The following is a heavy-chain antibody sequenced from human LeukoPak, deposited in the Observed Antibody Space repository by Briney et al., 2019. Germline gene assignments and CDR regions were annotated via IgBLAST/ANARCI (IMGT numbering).Heavy chain of an antibody. J-gene: IGHJ4*02. CDR2: ILYSGST. CDR3: ARFPGISVAGPFLGDY. V-gene: IGHV4-59*08. CDR1: GGSISSYY. Sequence: PSETLSLTCTVSGGSISSYYWSWIRQPPGKGLEWIGYILYSGSTKYNPSLKSRVTISVDTSKNQFSLKLSSVTAADTAVYYCARFPGISVAGPFLGDYWGQGTLVTVSS. D-gene: IGHD6-19*01.